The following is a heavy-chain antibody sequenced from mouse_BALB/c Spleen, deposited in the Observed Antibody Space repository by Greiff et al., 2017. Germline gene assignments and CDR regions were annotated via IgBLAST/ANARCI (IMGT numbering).Heavy chain of an antibody. CDR3: AREGILWYYAMDY. V-gene: IGHV5-17*02. Sequence: EVMLVESGGGLVQPGGSRKLSCAASGFTFSSFGMHWVRQAPEKGLEWVAYISSGSSTIYYADTVKGRFTISRDNPKNTLFLQMTSLRSEDTAMYYCAREGILWYYAMDYWGQGTSVTVSS. J-gene: IGHJ4*01. CDR1: GFTFSSFG. CDR2: ISSGSSTI. D-gene: IGHD2-1*01.